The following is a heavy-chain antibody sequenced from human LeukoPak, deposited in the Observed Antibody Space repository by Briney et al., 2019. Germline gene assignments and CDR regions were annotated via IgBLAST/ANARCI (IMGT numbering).Heavy chain of an antibody. CDR2: ISSSSSYI. J-gene: IGHJ4*02. Sequence: GGSLRLSCAASGFTFSSYSMNWVRQAPGKRLEWVSSISSSSSYIYYADSVKGRFTISRDNAKNSLYLQMNSLRAEDTAVYYCARDLSVLGYFDYWGQGTLVTVSS. CDR1: GFTFSSYS. V-gene: IGHV3-21*01. CDR3: ARDLSVLGYFDY. D-gene: IGHD2/OR15-2a*01.